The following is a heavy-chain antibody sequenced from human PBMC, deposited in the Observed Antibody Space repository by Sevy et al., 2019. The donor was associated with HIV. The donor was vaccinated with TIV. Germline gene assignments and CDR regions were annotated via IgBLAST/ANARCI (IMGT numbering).Heavy chain of an antibody. V-gene: IGHV3-7*01. CDR1: GFTFSPYW. J-gene: IGHJ4*02. CDR2: IRPDGSDK. Sequence: GGSLRLSCAASGFTFSPYWMTWVRQTPGKGLEWVANIRPDGSDKYYVDSVNGQFTISRDNAKNSLYLQMNSLRADDTAMYYCARGVGLDCWGQGALVTVSS. D-gene: IGHD1-26*01. CDR3: ARGVGLDC.